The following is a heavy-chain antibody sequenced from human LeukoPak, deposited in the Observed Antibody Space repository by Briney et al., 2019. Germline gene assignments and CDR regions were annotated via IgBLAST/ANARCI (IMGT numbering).Heavy chain of an antibody. D-gene: IGHD6-19*01. CDR1: GGSISSYY. CDR3: ARSFSSGWYRDGMGV. Sequence: SETLSLTCTVSGGSISSYYWTWIRQPPGKGQEWIGYIYYSGNTNYNASLKGRVTISEDTPKNQISLKLSSVTAADTAVYCCARSFSSGWYRDGMGVWGQGTTVTVSS. J-gene: IGHJ6*02. CDR2: IYYSGNT. V-gene: IGHV4-59*08.